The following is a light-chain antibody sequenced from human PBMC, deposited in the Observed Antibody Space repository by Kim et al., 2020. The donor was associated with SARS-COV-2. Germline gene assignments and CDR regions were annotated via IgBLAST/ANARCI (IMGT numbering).Light chain of an antibody. CDR3: QQNVSPPLT. J-gene: IGKJ4*01. Sequence: EGPTPPSRAIRIVTTHYLSGYPQKPDPAPLLLVCGATRGPTGIPDRFNGSGSGTAFTLTIISLDPEFFAVYYCQQNVSPPLTFVQGTKVDIK. CDR1: RIVTTHY. CDR2: GAT. V-gene: IGKV3-20*01.